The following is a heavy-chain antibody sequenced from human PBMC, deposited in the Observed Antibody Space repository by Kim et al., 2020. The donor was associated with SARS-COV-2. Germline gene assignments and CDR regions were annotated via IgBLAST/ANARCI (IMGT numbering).Heavy chain of an antibody. CDR3: VKDQGRYCSGGSCYPGRDYFDY. D-gene: IGHD2-15*01. CDR2: ISSNGGST. V-gene: IGHV3-64D*06. Sequence: GGSLRLSGSASGFTFSSYAMHWVRQAPGKGLEYVSAISSNGGSTYYADSVKGRFTISRDNSKNTLYLQMSSLRAEDTAVYYCVKDQGRYCSGGSCYPGRDYFDYWGQGTLGTVSS. CDR1: GFTFSSYA. J-gene: IGHJ4*02.